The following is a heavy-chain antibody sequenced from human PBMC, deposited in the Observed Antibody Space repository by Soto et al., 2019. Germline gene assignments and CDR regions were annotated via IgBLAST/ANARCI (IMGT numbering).Heavy chain of an antibody. CDR1: GFTFSSYG. CDR3: ARDGRYYDSSGYYYSYYYGMDV. J-gene: IGHJ6*02. CDR2: IWYDGSNK. D-gene: IGHD3-22*01. Sequence: PGGSLRLSCAASGFTFSSYGMHWVRQSSGKGLEWVAVIWYDGSNKYYADSVKGRFTISRDNSKNTLYLQMNSLRAEDTAVYYCARDGRYYDSSGYYYSYYYGMDVWGQGTTVTVSS. V-gene: IGHV3-33*01.